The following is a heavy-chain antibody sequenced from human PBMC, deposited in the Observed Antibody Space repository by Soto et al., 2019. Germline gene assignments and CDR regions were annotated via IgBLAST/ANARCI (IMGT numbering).Heavy chain of an antibody. CDR3: AKRITAGGPNFDY. Sequence: TGGSLRLSCAASGFTFSNYAMNWVRQAPGKGLEWVSTISGSGGNTYYADSVKGRLTVSRYNSKNTLYLQKNSQRAENKTVYYYAKRITAGGPNFDYGGQGTGVTVSS. J-gene: IGHJ4*02. CDR2: ISGSGGNT. CDR1: GFTFSNYA. D-gene: IGHD6-13*01. V-gene: IGHV3-23*01.